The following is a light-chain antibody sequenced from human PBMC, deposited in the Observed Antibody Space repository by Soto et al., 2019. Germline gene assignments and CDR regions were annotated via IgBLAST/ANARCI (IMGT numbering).Light chain of an antibody. Sequence: EIVMTQSPATLSVSPGERATLSCRASQSVDSNLAWYQQKPGQAPRLLIFGASTRATGIPARFSGSGSGTDFTLTISSLQSEDFAIYYCQQYNNRPPETFGQGTKLE. V-gene: IGKV3D-15*01. J-gene: IGKJ2*01. CDR3: QQYNNRPPET. CDR2: GAS. CDR1: QSVDSN.